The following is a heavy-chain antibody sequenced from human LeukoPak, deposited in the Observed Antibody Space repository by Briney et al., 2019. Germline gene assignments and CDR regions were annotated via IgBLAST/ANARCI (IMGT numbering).Heavy chain of an antibody. CDR2: SGANT. D-gene: IGHD6-13*01. J-gene: IGHJ4*02. V-gene: IGHV3-23*01. CDR3: AHISSSWPDY. Sequence: SGANTYSADSVKGRFTISRDNSKNTLYLQMNSLRAEDTAVYYCAHISSSWPDYWGQGTLVTVSS.